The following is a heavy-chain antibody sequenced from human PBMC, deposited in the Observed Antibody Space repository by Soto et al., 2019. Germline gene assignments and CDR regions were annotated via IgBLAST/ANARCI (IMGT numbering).Heavy chain of an antibody. CDR3: ARTTFSGGWHGYFDL. Sequence: QVQLQQSGPGLVKPSQPLSLTCAISGDSVPTNSSSWNWIRQSPSRRLEWLGRTYYRYKWYNEYSVSVKSRITITPDTSKSQFSLQLNSVTPENTAVYYCARTTFSGGWHGYFDLWGRGTLVTVSS. CDR2: TYYRYKWYN. J-gene: IGHJ2*01. V-gene: IGHV6-1*01. D-gene: IGHD2-15*01. CDR1: GDSVPTNSSS.